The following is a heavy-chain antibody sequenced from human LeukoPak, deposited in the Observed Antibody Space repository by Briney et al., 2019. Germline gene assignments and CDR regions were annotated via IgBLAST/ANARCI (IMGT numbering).Heavy chain of an antibody. CDR1: GFTFDDYA. CDR2: ITGDGGGT. CDR3: ARDKETSGWLN. D-gene: IGHD6-19*01. J-gene: IGHJ4*02. Sequence: TGGSLRLSCAASGFTFDDYAMHWVRQAPGKGLEWVSFITGDGGGTYYADSVKGRFTISRDNSKHSLYLLMNSLRTEDTAFYYCARDKETSGWLNWGQGTLVTASS. V-gene: IGHV3-43*02.